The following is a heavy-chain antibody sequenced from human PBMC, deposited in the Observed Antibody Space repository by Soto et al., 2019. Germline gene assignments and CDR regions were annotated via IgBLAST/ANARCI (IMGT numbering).Heavy chain of an antibody. V-gene: IGHV1-18*01. Sequence: ASVKVSCKASGYTFTNYGITWVRQAPGQGLEWMGWITASNGNANYAREIQGRLTLTRDTSTNTASMELRSLRSDDTAVYYCARGASCSSTSCYDDFHYGLAVWGQGTTVTVSS. J-gene: IGHJ6*02. CDR3: ARGASCSSTSCYDDFHYGLAV. CDR1: GYTFTNYG. D-gene: IGHD2-2*01. CDR2: ITASNGNA.